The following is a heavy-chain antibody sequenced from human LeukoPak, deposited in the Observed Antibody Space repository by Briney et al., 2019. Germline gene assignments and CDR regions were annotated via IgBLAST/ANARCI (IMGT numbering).Heavy chain of an antibody. CDR1: GFTFSSYS. CDR3: AGDYGAGGSSY. J-gene: IGHJ4*02. V-gene: IGHV3-21*01. Sequence: GGSLRLSCAASGFTFSSYSMNWVRQAPGKGLEWVSSISSSSSYIYYADSAKGRFTISRDNAKNSLYLQMNSLRAEDTAVYYCAGDYGAGGSSYWGQGTLVTVSS. D-gene: IGHD1-26*01. CDR2: ISSSSSYI.